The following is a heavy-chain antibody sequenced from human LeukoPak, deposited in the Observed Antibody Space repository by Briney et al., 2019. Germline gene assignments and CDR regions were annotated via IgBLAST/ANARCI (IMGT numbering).Heavy chain of an antibody. J-gene: IGHJ3*02. CDR1: GGSVSSGDYY. CDR3: ARLLGRGGFRAVDI. CDR2: IYYSGST. Sequence: SETLSLTCSVPGGSVSSGDYYWYWIRQPPGKGLEWIGYIYYSGSTNYNPSLKSRVTISIDTSKNQFSLKLSSVTAADTAVYYCARLLGRGGFRAVDIWGQGTMVTVSS. V-gene: IGHV4-61*08. D-gene: IGHD3-16*01.